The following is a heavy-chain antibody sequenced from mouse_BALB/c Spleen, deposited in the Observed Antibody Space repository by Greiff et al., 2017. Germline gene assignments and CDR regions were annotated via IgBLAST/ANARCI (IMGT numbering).Heavy chain of an antibody. CDR3: TMGRAWFAY. Sequence: VQGVESGAELVKPGASVKLSCKASGYTFTSYYMYWVKQRPGQGLEWIGEINPSNGGTNFNEKFKSKATLTVDKSSSTAYMQLSSLTSEDSAVYYCTMGRAWFAYWGQGTLVTVSA. CDR2: INPSNGGT. J-gene: IGHJ3*01. CDR1: GYTFTSYY. V-gene: IGHV1S81*02.